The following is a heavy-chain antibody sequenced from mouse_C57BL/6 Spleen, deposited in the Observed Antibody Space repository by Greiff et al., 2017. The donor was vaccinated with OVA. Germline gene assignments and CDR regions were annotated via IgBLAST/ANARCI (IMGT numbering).Heavy chain of an antibody. CDR2: ILPGSGST. D-gene: IGHD1-1*01. CDR1: GYTFTGYW. CDR3: ARRGLLYYYSMDY. V-gene: IGHV1-9*01. J-gene: IGHJ4*01. Sequence: QVQLQQSGAELMKPGASVKLSCKASGYTFTGYWIEWVKQRPGHGLEWIGEILPGSGSTNYNEKFKGKATLTADTSSNTAYMQLSSLTTEGSVVYYCARRGLLYYYSMDYWGQGTSVTVSS.